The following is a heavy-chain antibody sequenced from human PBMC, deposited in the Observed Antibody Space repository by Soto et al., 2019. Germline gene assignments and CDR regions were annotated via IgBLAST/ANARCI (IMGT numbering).Heavy chain of an antibody. D-gene: IGHD6-13*01. CDR1: GYTFTSCD. CDR2: MNPNSGNT. Sequence: ASVKVSCKASGYTFTSCDINWVRQATGQGLEWMGWMNPNSGNTGYAQKVQGRVTMTRNTSISTAYMELSSLRSEDTAVYYCSRGKKYSSSCYTRNWFDPWGQGTLVTVSS. CDR3: SRGKKYSSSCYTRNWFDP. V-gene: IGHV1-8*01. J-gene: IGHJ5*02.